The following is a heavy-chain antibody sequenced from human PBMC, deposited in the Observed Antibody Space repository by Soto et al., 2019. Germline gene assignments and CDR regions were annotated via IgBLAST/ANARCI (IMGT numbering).Heavy chain of an antibody. V-gene: IGHV4-39*01. CDR2: IYYSGSI. CDR3: ARLSGYYGSGSFDP. J-gene: IGHJ5*02. CDR1: GGSGSISSGSYF. D-gene: IGHD3-10*01. Sequence: QVQLQESGPGLVKPSETLSLTCTVSGGSGSISSGSYFWGWIRQPPGKGLEWIGTIYYSGSILYNPSVKSRGTLCVDTSKKQFSLKLNSVTAADTAMYYCARLSGYYGSGSFDPWGQGTLVTVSS.